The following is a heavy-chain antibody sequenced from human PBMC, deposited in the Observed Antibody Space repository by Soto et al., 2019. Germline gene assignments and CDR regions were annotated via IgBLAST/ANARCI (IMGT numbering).Heavy chain of an antibody. CDR3: AREYSGSYAADY. CDR1: GFTFSSYE. CDR2: ISSSGSAI. D-gene: IGHD1-26*01. V-gene: IGHV3-48*03. J-gene: IGHJ4*02. Sequence: EVQLVESGGGLVQPGGSLRLSCAASGFTFSSYEMNWVRQAPGKGLEWVSYISSSGSAIYYADSVKGRFTISRDNAKNSLYLQMNSLRAEDTAVYYCAREYSGSYAADYWGQGTLVTVSS.